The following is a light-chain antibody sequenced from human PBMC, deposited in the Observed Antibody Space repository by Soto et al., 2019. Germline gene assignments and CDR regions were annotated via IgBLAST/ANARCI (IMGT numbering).Light chain of an antibody. CDR2: EVS. J-gene: IGLJ3*02. CDR1: SSDVGAYKY. CDR3: TSYVGSNIWV. Sequence: QSALTQPPSASGSPGQSVTISCTGTSSDVGAYKYVSWYQQYPGKAPKLMIYEVSKRPSGVPDRFSGSKSGNTASLTVSGLQAEGEADYYCTSYVGSNIWVFGGRTKLTVL. V-gene: IGLV2-8*01.